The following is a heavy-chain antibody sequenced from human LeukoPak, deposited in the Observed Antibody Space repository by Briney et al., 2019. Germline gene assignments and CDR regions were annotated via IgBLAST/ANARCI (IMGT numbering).Heavy chain of an antibody. Sequence: GESLKISCKGFGYSFTNYWIAWVRQMPGKGLEWMGIIYPGDSDTRYSPSFQGQVTISVDKSINTAYLQWSSLKASDTAMYYCARRYDNTGYYVYWGQGTLVTVSS. CDR2: IYPGDSDT. V-gene: IGHV5-51*01. CDR1: GYSFTNYW. CDR3: ARRYDNTGYYVY. D-gene: IGHD3-22*01. J-gene: IGHJ4*02.